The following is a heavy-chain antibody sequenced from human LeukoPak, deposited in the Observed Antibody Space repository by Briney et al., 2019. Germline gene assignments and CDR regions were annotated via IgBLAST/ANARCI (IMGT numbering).Heavy chain of an antibody. CDR1: GGSFGGYY. V-gene: IGHV4-34*09. D-gene: IGHD2-15*01. CDR3: ARVPPATHYYYYGMDV. Sequence: PSETLSLTCAVYGGSFGGYYWSWIRQPPGKGLEWIGEIYHSGSTNYNPSLKSRVTISVDTSKNQFSLKLSSVTAADTAVYYCARVPPATHYYYYGMDVWGQGTTVTVSS. CDR2: IYHSGST. J-gene: IGHJ6*02.